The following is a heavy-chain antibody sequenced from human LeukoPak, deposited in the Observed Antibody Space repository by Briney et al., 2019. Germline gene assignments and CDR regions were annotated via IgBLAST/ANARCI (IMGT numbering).Heavy chain of an antibody. CDR3: AYSPLDYYYMDV. CDR1: GGTFSSYA. Sequence: ASVKVSCKASGGTFSSYAISWVRQAPGQGLEWMGGIIPIFGTANYAQKFQGRVTITTDESTSTAYMKLSSLRSEDTAVYYCAYSPLDYYYMDVWGKGTTVTVSS. D-gene: IGHD5-18*01. J-gene: IGHJ6*03. V-gene: IGHV1-69*05. CDR2: IIPIFGTA.